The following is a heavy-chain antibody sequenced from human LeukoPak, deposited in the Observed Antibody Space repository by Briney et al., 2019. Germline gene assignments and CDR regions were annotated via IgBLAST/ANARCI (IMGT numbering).Heavy chain of an antibody. V-gene: IGHV5-51*01. D-gene: IGHD1-26*01. CDR1: GYSFTTYW. CDR2: IYPGDSDT. CDR3: TAGEWESHDAFDI. J-gene: IGHJ3*02. Sequence: GESLKISCKGSGYSFTTYWIGWVRQMPGKGLEWMGIIYPGDSDTKYSPSFQGQVTISADKSISTAYLQWSSLKASDTAMYYCTAGEWESHDAFDIWGQGTMVTVSS.